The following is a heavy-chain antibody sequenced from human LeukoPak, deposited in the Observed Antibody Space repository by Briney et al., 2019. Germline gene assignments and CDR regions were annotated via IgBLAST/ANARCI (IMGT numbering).Heavy chain of an antibody. CDR2: INHSGST. CDR3: ARDPVYDFGNYGMDV. D-gene: IGHD5/OR15-5a*01. J-gene: IGHJ6*02. CDR1: GGSFSGYY. Sequence: SETLSLTCAVYGGSFSGYYWSWIRQPPGKGLEWIGEINHSGSTNYNPSLKSRVTMSVDTSKNQFSLKLSSVTAADTAVYYCARDPVYDFGNYGMDVWGQGTTVTVSS. V-gene: IGHV4-34*01.